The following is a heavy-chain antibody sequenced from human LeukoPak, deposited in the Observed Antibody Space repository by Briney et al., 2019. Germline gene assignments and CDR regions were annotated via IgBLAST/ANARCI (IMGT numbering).Heavy chain of an antibody. Sequence: ASVTVSCKGSGGTFSRYAISWVRQAPGQGLEWMGGIIPIFGTANYAQKFQGRVTITADESTSTAYMELSSLRSEDTAVYYCARGQEWLVRDYYYYYMDVWGKGTTVTISS. V-gene: IGHV1-69*13. CDR3: ARGQEWLVRDYYYYYMDV. D-gene: IGHD6-19*01. CDR1: GGTFSRYA. CDR2: IIPIFGTA. J-gene: IGHJ6*03.